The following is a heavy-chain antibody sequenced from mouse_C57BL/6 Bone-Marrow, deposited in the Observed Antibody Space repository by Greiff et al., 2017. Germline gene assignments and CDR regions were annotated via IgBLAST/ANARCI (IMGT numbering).Heavy chain of an antibody. Sequence: QVQLQQSGAELAKPGASVKLSCKASGYTFTSYWMHWVKQRPGQGLEWIGYINPSSGYTKYNQKFKDKATLTADKSSSTAYMQLSSLTYEDSAVYYCATKPPYDYGSSYVDAMDYWGQGTSVTVSS. CDR1: GYTFTSYW. J-gene: IGHJ4*01. CDR2: INPSSGYT. D-gene: IGHD1-1*01. V-gene: IGHV1-7*01. CDR3: ATKPPYDYGSSYVDAMDY.